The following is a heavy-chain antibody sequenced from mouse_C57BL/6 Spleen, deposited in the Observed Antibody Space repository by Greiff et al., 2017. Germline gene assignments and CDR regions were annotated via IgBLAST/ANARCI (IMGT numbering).Heavy chain of an antibody. V-gene: IGHV1-59*01. CDR1: GYTFTSYW. CDR3: ARYGNYYGNYVGYFDV. CDR2: LDPSDSYT. J-gene: IGHJ1*03. Sequence: QVQLQQPGAELVRPGTSVKLSCKASGYTFTSYWMHWVKQRPGQGLEWIGVLDPSDSYTNYNQKFKGKATLTVTTASSTAYMQLSSLTSEDSAVYYWARYGNYYGNYVGYFDVWGTGTTVTVSS. D-gene: IGHD2-1*01.